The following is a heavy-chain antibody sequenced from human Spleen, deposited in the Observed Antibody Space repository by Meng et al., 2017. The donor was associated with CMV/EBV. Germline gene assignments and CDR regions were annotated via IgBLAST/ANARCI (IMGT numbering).Heavy chain of an antibody. V-gene: IGHV3-74*01. CDR2: INSDGSST. CDR1: FSSYW. CDR3: ARSYCSSTSCYPRVPWFDP. Sequence: FSSYWMHWVRQAPGKGLVWVSRINSDGSSTSYAESVKGRFTISRDNAKNTLYLQMNSLRAEDTAVYYCARSYCSSTSCYPRVPWFDPWGQGTLVTVSS. D-gene: IGHD2-2*01. J-gene: IGHJ5*02.